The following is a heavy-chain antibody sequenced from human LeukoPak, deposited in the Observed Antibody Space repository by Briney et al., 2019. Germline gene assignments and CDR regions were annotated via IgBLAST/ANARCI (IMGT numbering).Heavy chain of an antibody. CDR3: ARVPAYNGAEGFYDSGLDV. J-gene: IGHJ6*02. Sequence: GASVKVSCKASGYTFTTYDINWVRQATGQGLGWLGWMNPNSGNTGYAQKLQGRVTMTRDTSINTAYMELSSLTSDDTAVYYCARVPAYNGAEGFYDSGLDVWGHGTTVTVSS. CDR2: MNPNSGNT. V-gene: IGHV1-8*01. D-gene: IGHD5/OR15-5a*01. CDR1: GYTFTTYD.